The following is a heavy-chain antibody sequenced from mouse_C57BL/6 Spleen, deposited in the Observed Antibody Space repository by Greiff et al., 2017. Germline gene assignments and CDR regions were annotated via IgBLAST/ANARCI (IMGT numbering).Heavy chain of an antibody. J-gene: IGHJ2*01. CDR3: ARDYGSSSDD. Sequence: QVQLQQSGAELVRPGTSVKVSCKASGYAFTNYLIEWVKQRPGQGLEWIGVINPGSGGTNYNEKFKGKATLTADKSSSTAYMQLSSLTSEDSAVYFCARDYGSSSDDWGQGTTLTVSS. V-gene: IGHV1-54*01. D-gene: IGHD1-1*01. CDR1: GYAFTNYL. CDR2: INPGSGGT.